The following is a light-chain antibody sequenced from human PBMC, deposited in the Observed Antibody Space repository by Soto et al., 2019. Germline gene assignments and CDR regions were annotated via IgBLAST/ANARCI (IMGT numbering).Light chain of an antibody. CDR2: GAS. Sequence: VMTQPPATLSVSPGERATLSCRASQNLRSSLAWYQQKPGQAPRLLIYGASTRATGIPARFSGSGSGTEFTLTISSLQSEDFAVYFCQQYNIWPQTFGHGTKVDIK. CDR1: QNLRSS. CDR3: QQYNIWPQT. J-gene: IGKJ1*01. V-gene: IGKV3-15*01.